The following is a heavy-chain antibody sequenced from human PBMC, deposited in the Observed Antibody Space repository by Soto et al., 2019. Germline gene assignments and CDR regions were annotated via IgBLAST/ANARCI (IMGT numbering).Heavy chain of an antibody. J-gene: IGHJ3*02. CDR2: VSGSGGSK. D-gene: IGHD6-13*01. CDR3: ALRIAAALRHAFDI. Sequence: PGGSLRLSCAASGFTSSSSAMSWSRRAPGKGLEWVSAVSGSGGSKYYAEYVKGRFTISRDNSKNTLYLQMNSLRAEDTSVYYCALRIAAALRHAFDIWGQGTMVTVSS. CDR1: GFTSSSSA. V-gene: IGHV3-23*01.